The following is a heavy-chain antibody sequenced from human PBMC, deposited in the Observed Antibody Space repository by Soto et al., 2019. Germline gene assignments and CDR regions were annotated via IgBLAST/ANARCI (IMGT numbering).Heavy chain of an antibody. CDR1: GYTFTSYA. V-gene: IGHV1-3*01. Sequence: ASVKVSCKASGYTFTSYAMHWVRQAPGQRLEWMGWINAGNGNTKYSQKFQGRVTITRDTSASTAYMELSSLRSEDTAVYYCARIHVDIVATNAFDIWGQGTMVTVSS. CDR3: ARIHVDIVATNAFDI. CDR2: INAGNGNT. J-gene: IGHJ3*02. D-gene: IGHD5-12*01.